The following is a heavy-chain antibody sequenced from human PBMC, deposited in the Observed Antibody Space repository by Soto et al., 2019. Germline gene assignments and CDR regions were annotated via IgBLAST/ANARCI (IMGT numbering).Heavy chain of an antibody. Sequence: QLQLQESGPGLVKPSETLSLTCAVSGGSISTYNYYWGWIRQPPGKGLEWIGSIDYSGSTYYNPSLKSRVTISVDASKNQFSLKVSSGTAADTAVYYCARVDNRRMPFTGVAFDYWGQGTPVTVS. V-gene: IGHV4-39*01. CDR3: ARVDNRRMPFTGVAFDY. D-gene: IGHD5-12*01. CDR2: IDYSGST. CDR1: GGSISTYNYY. J-gene: IGHJ4*02.